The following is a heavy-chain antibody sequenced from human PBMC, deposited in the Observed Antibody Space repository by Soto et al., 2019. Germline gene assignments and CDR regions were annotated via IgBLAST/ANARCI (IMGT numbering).Heavy chain of an antibody. CDR1: GFTFSDFA. Sequence: TGGSLRLSCVASGFTFSDFAMSWVRQAPGKGLEWVSSISGSGGTIYYADSVKGRFTISRDNSNNTLYLQMHSLRADDTAVYFCAKVRGSGWYFHYWGQGTLVTVSS. CDR2: ISGSGGTI. CDR3: AKVRGSGWYFHY. D-gene: IGHD6-19*01. J-gene: IGHJ4*02. V-gene: IGHV3-23*01.